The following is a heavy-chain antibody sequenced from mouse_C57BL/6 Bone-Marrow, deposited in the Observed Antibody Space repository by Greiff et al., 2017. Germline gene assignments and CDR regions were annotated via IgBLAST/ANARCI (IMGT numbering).Heavy chain of an antibody. CDR2: ISDGGSYT. CDR3: ARDHSSGSYYFDY. J-gene: IGHJ2*01. V-gene: IGHV5-4*01. Sequence: EVQVVESGGGLVKPGGSLKLSCAASGFTFSSYAMSWVRQTPEKRLEWVATISDGGSYTYYPDNVKGRFTISRDNAKNNRYLQMSHLKSEDTAMYYCARDHSSGSYYFDYWGQGTTLTVSS. CDR1: GFTFSSYA. D-gene: IGHD3-2*02.